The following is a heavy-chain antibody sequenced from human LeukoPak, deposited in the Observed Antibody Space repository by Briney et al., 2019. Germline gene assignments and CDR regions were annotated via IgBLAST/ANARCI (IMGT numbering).Heavy chain of an antibody. Sequence: PGGSLRLSCAASGFTFSSYAMRWVRQAPGQGLEWVSAISGSGDNTCYADSVKGRFTISRDNSKNTLYLQMNNLRGEDTAVYYCAKVPTYYYDSRGEYYFDYWGQGTLVTVSS. CDR2: ISGSGDNT. D-gene: IGHD3-22*01. CDR1: GFTFSSYA. CDR3: AKVPTYYYDSRGEYYFDY. J-gene: IGHJ4*02. V-gene: IGHV3-23*01.